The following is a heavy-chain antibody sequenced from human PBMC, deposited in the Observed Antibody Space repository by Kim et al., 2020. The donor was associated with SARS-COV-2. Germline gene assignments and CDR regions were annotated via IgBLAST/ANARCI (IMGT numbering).Heavy chain of an antibody. CDR2: IMEDGSEK. V-gene: IGHV3-7*01. Sequence: GGSLRLSCAASGFTFSSYWMSWVRQSPEKGLERVAAIMEDGSEKYYVDSVEGRFSISRDNAKNSLYLQMNSLRAEDTAVYYCARDQQRSFDYWDQGTPVTVSS. CDR3: ARDQQRSFDY. J-gene: IGHJ4*02. CDR1: GFTFSSYW.